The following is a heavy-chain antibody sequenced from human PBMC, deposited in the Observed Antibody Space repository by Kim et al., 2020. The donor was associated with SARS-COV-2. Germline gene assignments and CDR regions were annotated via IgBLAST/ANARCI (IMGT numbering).Heavy chain of an antibody. Sequence: GGSLRLSCAASGFTFSDYYMSWIRQAPGKGLEWVSYISSSSSYTNYADSVKGRFTISRDNAKNSLYLQMNSLRAEDTAVYYCARDQSGGGGLELRGPDAFDIWGQGTMVTVSS. CDR1: GFTFSDYY. J-gene: IGHJ3*02. CDR3: ARDQSGGGGLELRGPDAFDI. D-gene: IGHD1-7*01. V-gene: IGHV3-11*06. CDR2: ISSSSSYT.